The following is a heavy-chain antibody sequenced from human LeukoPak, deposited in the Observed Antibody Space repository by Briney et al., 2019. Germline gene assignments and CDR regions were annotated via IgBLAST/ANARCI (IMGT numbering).Heavy chain of an antibody. CDR2: INGGGGST. Sequence: PGGTLRLSCAASGFTFSSYGMSWVRQAPGKGLEWVSSINGGGGSTYYADSVKGRFTISRDNSKNTLYLQMNSLRAEDTAVYYCAKIGANVGFWGQGTLVTVSS. CDR3: AKIGANVGF. D-gene: IGHD4/OR15-4a*01. CDR1: GFTFSSYG. V-gene: IGHV3-23*01. J-gene: IGHJ4*02.